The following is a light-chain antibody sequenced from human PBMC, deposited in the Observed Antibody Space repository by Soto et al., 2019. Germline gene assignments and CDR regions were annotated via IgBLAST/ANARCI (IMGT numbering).Light chain of an antibody. CDR1: QGITYD. Sequence: DIQMTQSPSSLSASVGDRVTITCRASQGITYDLAWYQQTPGKAPKRLIYAASSLQSGVPSRFSGSGSGTEFTLTISSLQPEDFAPYYCLQYNSYSWTFGQGTKVDTK. V-gene: IGKV1-17*01. CDR2: AAS. J-gene: IGKJ1*01. CDR3: LQYNSYSWT.